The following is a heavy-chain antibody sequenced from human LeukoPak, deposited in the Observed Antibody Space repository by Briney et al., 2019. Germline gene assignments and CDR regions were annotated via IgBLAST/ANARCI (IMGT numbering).Heavy chain of an antibody. J-gene: IGHJ4*02. CDR3: ARVYASGTYPIDY. D-gene: IGHD3-10*01. CDR2: IYFSGST. Sequence: SETLSLTCTVSGGSVSTGSYYWSWIRLPPGKGLEWIGYIYFSGSTNYNPSLKSRFTVSVDTSKNQFSLKLYSVTAADTAVYFCARVYASGTYPIDYWGQGTRVTVPS. CDR1: GGSVSTGSYY. V-gene: IGHV4-61*01.